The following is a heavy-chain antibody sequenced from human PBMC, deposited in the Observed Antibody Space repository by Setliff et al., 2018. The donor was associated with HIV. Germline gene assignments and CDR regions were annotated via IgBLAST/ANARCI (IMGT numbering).Heavy chain of an antibody. CDR2: ISSSSSTI. CDR1: GFTFSSYS. V-gene: IGHV3-48*01. D-gene: IGHD2-15*01. J-gene: IGHJ6*03. CDR3: AREIQNCGGNHYYCYMDV. Sequence: GGSLRLSCAASGFTFSSYSMNWVRQAPGKGLEWVSYISSSSSTIYYADSVKGRFTISRDNAKNSLYLQMNSLRAEDTAVYYCAREIQNCGGNHYYCYMDVWGKGTTVTVSS.